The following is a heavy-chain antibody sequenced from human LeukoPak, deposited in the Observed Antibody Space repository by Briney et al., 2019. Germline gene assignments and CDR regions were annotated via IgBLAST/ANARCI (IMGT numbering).Heavy chain of an antibody. CDR1: GFTFSSYG. CDR2: IKQDGSEN. CDR3: ARDLSY. V-gene: IGHV3-7*01. Sequence: PGGSLRLSCAASGFTFSSYGMHWVRQAPGKGLEWVANIKQDGSENYYVDSVKGRFTVSRDNAKSSLYLQMNSLRAEDTALYYCARDLSYWGQGTLVTISS. J-gene: IGHJ4*02. D-gene: IGHD3-16*02.